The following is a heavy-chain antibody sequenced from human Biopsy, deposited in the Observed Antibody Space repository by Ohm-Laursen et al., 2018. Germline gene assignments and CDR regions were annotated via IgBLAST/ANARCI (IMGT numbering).Heavy chain of an antibody. CDR2: IDWNRGSI. Sequence: SLRLSCAASRFTFEDYAMHWVRLTPGRGLEWVSGIDWNRGSIAYGDSVKGRFTISRDNGKNFLYLQMSSLRVEDTALYFCAKDKVAHINYGDLYYFDSWGPGTMVTVSA. CDR1: RFTFEDYA. J-gene: IGHJ4*02. CDR3: AKDKVAHINYGDLYYFDS. V-gene: IGHV3-9*01. D-gene: IGHD3-10*01.